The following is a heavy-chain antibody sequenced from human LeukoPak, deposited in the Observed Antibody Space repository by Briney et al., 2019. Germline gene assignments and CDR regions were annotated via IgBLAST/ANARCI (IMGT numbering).Heavy chain of an antibody. Sequence: GSSVKVSCKASGGTFSSYAISWVRQAPGQGLGWMGRIIPIFGTANYAQKFQGRVTITTDESTSTAYMELSSLRSEDTAVYYCARDWTPYYYDSSGSSGYFDYWGQGTLVTVSS. CDR3: ARDWTPYYYDSSGSSGYFDY. CDR1: GGTFSSYA. CDR2: IIPIFGTA. V-gene: IGHV1-69*05. J-gene: IGHJ4*02. D-gene: IGHD3-22*01.